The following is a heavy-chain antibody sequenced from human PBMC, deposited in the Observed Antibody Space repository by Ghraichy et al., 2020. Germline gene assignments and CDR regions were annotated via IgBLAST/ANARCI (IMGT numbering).Heavy chain of an antibody. D-gene: IGHD3-10*01. CDR3: AKDEAYSSGSGTPFK. J-gene: IGHJ4*02. CDR2: ISYDGSNE. V-gene: IGHV3-30*18. Sequence: ISYDGSNEYYADSVKGRFTISRDNSKNTLYLRMNSLRAEDTAVYYCAKDEAYSSGSGTPFKWGQGTLFIVS.